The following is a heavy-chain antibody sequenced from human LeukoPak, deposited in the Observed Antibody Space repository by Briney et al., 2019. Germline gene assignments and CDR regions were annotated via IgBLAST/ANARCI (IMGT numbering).Heavy chain of an antibody. J-gene: IGHJ3*02. CDR1: GYTFTGYY. V-gene: IGHV1-2*02. D-gene: IGHD3-10*01. CDR3: ARGPLYYYGSGSYYHAFDI. Sequence: GASVKVSCKASGYTFTGYYMHWVRQAPGQGLEWMGWINPNSGGTNYAQKFQGRVTMTRDTSISKAYMELSRLRSDDTAVYYCARGPLYYYGSGSYYHAFDIWGQGTMVTVSS. CDR2: INPNSGGT.